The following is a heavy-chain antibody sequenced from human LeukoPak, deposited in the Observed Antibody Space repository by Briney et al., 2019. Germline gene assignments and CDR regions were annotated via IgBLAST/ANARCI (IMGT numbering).Heavy chain of an antibody. CDR2: INHNGNVN. J-gene: IGHJ6*02. D-gene: IGHD3-16*01. CDR1: GFTFSRYW. CDR3: ARGGGLDV. V-gene: IGHV3-7*03. Sequence: GGSLRLSCAASGFTFSRYWMNWARAAPGKGLEWVASINHNGNVNYYVDSVKGRFTISRDNAKNSLYLQMSNLRAEDTAVYFCARGGGLDVWGQGATVTVSS.